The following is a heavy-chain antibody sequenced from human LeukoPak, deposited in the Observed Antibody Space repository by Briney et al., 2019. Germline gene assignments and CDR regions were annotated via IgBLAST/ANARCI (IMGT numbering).Heavy chain of an antibody. CDR1: GGSISSGGYY. J-gene: IGHJ5*02. D-gene: IGHD6-13*01. Sequence: PSETLSLTYTVSGGSISSGGYYWSWIRQHPGKGLEWIGYIYYSGSTYYNPSLKSRVTISVDTSKNQFSLKLSSVTAADTAVYYCARVRQQQRGGWFDPWGQGTLVTVSS. CDR2: IYYSGST. V-gene: IGHV4-31*03. CDR3: ARVRQQQRGGWFDP.